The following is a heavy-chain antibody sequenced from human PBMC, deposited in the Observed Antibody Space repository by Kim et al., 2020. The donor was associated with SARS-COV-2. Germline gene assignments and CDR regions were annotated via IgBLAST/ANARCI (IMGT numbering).Heavy chain of an antibody. CDR3: ARGRSGWASPLDY. CDR1: GYKFSSYW. CDR2: IYPGDSET. D-gene: IGHD6-19*01. Sequence: GESLKISCKGSGYKFSSYWVAWVRQLPGKGLQWMGVIYPGDSETKYSPSFQGQVTISADKSITTAYLQWNSLKASDTGLYYCARGRSGWASPLDYWGQGTLVTVSS. V-gene: IGHV5-51*01. J-gene: IGHJ4*02.